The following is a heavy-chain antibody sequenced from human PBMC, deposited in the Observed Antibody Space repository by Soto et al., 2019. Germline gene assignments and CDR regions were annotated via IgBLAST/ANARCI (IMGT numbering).Heavy chain of an antibody. CDR1: GFTFSDHY. CDR2: IRNKAKSYTS. V-gene: IGHV3-72*01. Sequence: EVQVVESGGGLVQPGGSLRLSCAASGFTFSDHYMDWVRQAAGKGLEWVGRIRNKAKSYTSEYAASVKDRFTISRDDSKNSLYMQMNSLKTEDTAVYYCARGATVATNYYYGLDVWGQGTTVTVSS. J-gene: IGHJ6*02. D-gene: IGHD4-4*01. CDR3: ARGATVATNYYYGLDV.